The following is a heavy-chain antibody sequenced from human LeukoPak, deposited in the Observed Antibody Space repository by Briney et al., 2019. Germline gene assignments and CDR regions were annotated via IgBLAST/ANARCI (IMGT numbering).Heavy chain of an antibody. CDR1: GGSISSYY. Sequence: SETLSLTCTVSGGSISSYYWSWFRQPPGKGLEWIGYVYYSGSANYNPSLKSRVTISVDTSKNQFSLKLSSVTAADTAVYYCARVTYTIAARSYYYMDVWGKGTTVTVSS. D-gene: IGHD6-6*01. CDR3: ARVTYTIAARSYYYMDV. J-gene: IGHJ6*03. V-gene: IGHV4-59*01. CDR2: VYYSGSA.